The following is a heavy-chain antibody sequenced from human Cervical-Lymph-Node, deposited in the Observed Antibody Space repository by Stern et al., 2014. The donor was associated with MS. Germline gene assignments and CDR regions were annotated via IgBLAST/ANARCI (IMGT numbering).Heavy chain of an antibody. V-gene: IGHV1-69*12. Sequence: QVQLVQSGAEVKKPGSSVKVSCTASGDTFINFGISWVRQAPGQGLEWMGGFIPVFGTTEYVEKFQGRLTINADESATTVYMELSSLRSEDTAVYYCARDNDDNGMDVWGQGTTVIVSS. CDR3: ARDNDDNGMDV. D-gene: IGHD1-1*01. J-gene: IGHJ6*02. CDR1: GDTFINFG. CDR2: FIPVFGTT.